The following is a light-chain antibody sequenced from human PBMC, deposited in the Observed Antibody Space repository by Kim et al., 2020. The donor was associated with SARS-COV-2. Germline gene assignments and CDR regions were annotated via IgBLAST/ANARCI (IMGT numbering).Light chain of an antibody. CDR1: QSVSSSD. V-gene: IGKV3-20*01. Sequence: ETVLTQSPGTLSLSPGERATLSCRASQSVSSSDLAWYQQKPGQAPRLLIFGASSRATGIPDRFSGSGSGTDFTLTISKLEPEDFAVYYCQQYGGAPWTFGQGTKVDIK. J-gene: IGKJ1*01. CDR2: GAS. CDR3: QQYGGAPWT.